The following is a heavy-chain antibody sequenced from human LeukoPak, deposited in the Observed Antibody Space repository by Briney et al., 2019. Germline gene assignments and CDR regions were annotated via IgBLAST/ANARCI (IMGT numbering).Heavy chain of an antibody. CDR3: TTEYNFNYYDSSGYYY. CDR1: GFTFSSYA. V-gene: IGHV3-23*01. CDR2: ISGSGGST. Sequence: GGSLRLSCAASGFTFSSYAMSWVRQAPGKGLEWVSAISGSGGSTYYADSVKGRFTISRDNSKNTLYLQMNSLRAEDTAVYYCTTEYNFNYYDSSGYYYWGQGTLVTVSS. J-gene: IGHJ4*02. D-gene: IGHD3-22*01.